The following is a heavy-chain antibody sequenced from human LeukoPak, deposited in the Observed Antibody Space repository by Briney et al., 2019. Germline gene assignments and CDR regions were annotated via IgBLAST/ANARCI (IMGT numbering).Heavy chain of an antibody. D-gene: IGHD2/OR15-2a*01. CDR1: GGSMRSYY. Sequence: SETLSLTCTVSGGSMRSYYWSWIRQPAGKGLEWIGRVYTTGNTNYNPSLRSRVTMSVDTSKNQFSLKLYSVTAEDTAVYYCTRKGSQWDFLVDYWGQGTRVAVSP. CDR2: VYTTGNT. V-gene: IGHV4-4*07. CDR3: TRKGSQWDFLVDY. J-gene: IGHJ4*02.